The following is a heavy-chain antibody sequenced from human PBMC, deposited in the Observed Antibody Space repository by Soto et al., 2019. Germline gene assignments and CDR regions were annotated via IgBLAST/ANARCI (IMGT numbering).Heavy chain of an antibody. CDR3: AREGFKGSAFDL. J-gene: IGHJ3*01. D-gene: IGHD3-10*01. CDR1: GYTFTTYY. Sequence: QEQLVQSGAEVKKPGASVKVSCKASGYTFTTYYMHWVRQAPGQGLEWMAIITPVDGSTRYAQNLQGRVSVTRDTSTSTVYMELSSLRSEDTAVYFCAREGFKGSAFDLWGQGTMFTFSS. V-gene: IGHV1-46*01. CDR2: ITPVDGST.